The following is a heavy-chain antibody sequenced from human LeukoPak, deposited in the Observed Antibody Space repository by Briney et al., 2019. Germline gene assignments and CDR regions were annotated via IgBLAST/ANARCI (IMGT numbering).Heavy chain of an antibody. CDR3: ARERTRLGVYHAFDI. Sequence: SETLSLTCTVSGGSVSSGSYYWSWIRQPPGKGLEWIGYIYYSGSTNYNPSLKSRVTISVDTSKNQFSLKLSSVTAADTAVYYCARERTRLGVYHAFDIWGQGTMVTVSS. D-gene: IGHD1-7*01. V-gene: IGHV4-61*01. CDR2: IYYSGST. CDR1: GGSVSSGSYY. J-gene: IGHJ3*02.